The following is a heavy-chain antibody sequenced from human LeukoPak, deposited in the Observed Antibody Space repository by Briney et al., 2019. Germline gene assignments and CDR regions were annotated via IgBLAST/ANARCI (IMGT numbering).Heavy chain of an antibody. D-gene: IGHD2-15*01. Sequence: GASVKVSCKASGYTFTSYYMHWVRQAPGQRLEWMGWINPNSGGTNYAQKFQGRVTMTRDTSISTAYMELSRLRSDDTAVYYCASSRSVVGAAHFDYWGQGTLVTVSS. J-gene: IGHJ4*02. CDR3: ASSRSVVGAAHFDY. V-gene: IGHV1-2*02. CDR1: GYTFTSYY. CDR2: INPNSGGT.